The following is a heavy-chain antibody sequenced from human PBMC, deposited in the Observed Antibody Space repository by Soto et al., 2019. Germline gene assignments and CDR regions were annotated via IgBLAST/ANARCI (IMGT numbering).Heavy chain of an antibody. J-gene: IGHJ4*02. CDR3: ARVHPPADCSSSD. Sequence: ASVKVSCKASGYTFTSYGISWVRQAPGQGLEWMGWISAYNGNTNYAQKLQGRVTMTTDTSTSPAYMELNSMRADDTAVYYCARVHPPADCSSSDWGQGTLVTVSS. CDR1: GYTFTSYG. CDR2: ISAYNGNT. V-gene: IGHV1-18*04. D-gene: IGHD6-6*01.